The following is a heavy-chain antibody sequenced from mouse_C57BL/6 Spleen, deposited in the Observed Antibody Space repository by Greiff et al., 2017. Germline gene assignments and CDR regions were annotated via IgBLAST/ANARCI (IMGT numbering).Heavy chain of an antibody. Sequence: DVMLVESGGGLVKPGGSLKLSCAASGFTFSDYGMHWVRQAPEKGLEWVAYISSGSSTIYYAHTVKGRFTISRSNAKSTLFLQMTSLRSEDTAMYCCARGNYGSHWYFEGGGTGSTVT. J-gene: IGHJ1*03. CDR2: ISSGSSTI. CDR3: ARGNYGSHWYFEG. CDR1: GFTFSDYG. D-gene: IGHD1-1*01. V-gene: IGHV5-17*01.